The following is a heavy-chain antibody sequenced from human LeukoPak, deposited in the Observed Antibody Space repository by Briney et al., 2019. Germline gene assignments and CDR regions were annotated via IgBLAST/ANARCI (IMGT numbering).Heavy chain of an antibody. V-gene: IGHV3-48*03. CDR2: ISSSGSTI. CDR1: GFTFSSYE. Sequence: QAGGSLRLSCAASGFTFSSYEMNWVRQAPGKGLEWVSYISSSGSTIYYADSVKGRFTISRDNAKNSLYLQMNSLRAEDTAVYYCARVRLQYNWFDPWGQGTLVTVSS. J-gene: IGHJ5*02. CDR3: ARVRLQYNWFDP.